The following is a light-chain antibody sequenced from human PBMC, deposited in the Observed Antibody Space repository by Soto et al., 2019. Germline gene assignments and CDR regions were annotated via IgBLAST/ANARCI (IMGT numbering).Light chain of an antibody. CDR3: LLYYGGAVV. J-gene: IGLJ2*01. Sequence: QTVVTQEPSLTVSPGGTVTLTCASSTLTVTSGHYPNWLQQKPGQAPRALIYSTDTRHSWTPARFSGSLLGGKAALTLSGVQPEDEADYYCLLYYGGAVVFGGGTKLTVL. V-gene: IGLV7-43*01. CDR1: TLTVTSGHY. CDR2: STD.